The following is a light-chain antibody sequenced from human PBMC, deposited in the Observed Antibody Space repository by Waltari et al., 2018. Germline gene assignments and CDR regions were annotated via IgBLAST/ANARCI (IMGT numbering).Light chain of an antibody. V-gene: IGKV3-20*01. J-gene: IGKJ1*01. CDR3: QHYKNLPVS. Sequence: IVLTQSPGTLSLSPGERATLSCRASQSVNIYLAWYQQKPGQAPRLLIYHTSTRAAGIPERFSGSGSGTDFSLTISGLEPEDFAVYYCQHYKNLPVSFGQGTKVEIK. CDR1: QSVNIY. CDR2: HTS.